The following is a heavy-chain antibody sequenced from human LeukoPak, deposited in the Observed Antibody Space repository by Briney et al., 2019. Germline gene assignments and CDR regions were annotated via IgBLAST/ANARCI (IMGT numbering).Heavy chain of an antibody. J-gene: IGHJ3*02. Sequence: GGSLRLSCAASGFTCRSYAMSLVRQAPGKGLEWVSSISDSGGSTYYADSVKGRLTISRDNSKNTLYLQMNSLRAEDTAVYYCAKDRTVTMFSDDAFDIWGQGTMVTVSS. V-gene: IGHV3-23*01. CDR2: ISDSGGST. CDR3: AKDRTVTMFSDDAFDI. CDR1: GFTCRSYA. D-gene: IGHD4-17*01.